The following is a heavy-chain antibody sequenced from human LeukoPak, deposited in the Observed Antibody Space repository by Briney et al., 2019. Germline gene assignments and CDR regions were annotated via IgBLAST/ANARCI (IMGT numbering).Heavy chain of an antibody. V-gene: IGHV4-39*01. D-gene: IGHD2-15*01. CDR3: ASPKYCSGGSCYSGWYFDL. Sequence: SETLDLLWTGSGGSFSSRSYDWGWLRQPPGNGLERIWSIYYSGSTYYNPSLKSRVTISVDTSKNQFSLKLSSVTAADTAVYYCASPKYCSGGSCYSGWYFDLWGRGTLVTVSS. J-gene: IGHJ2*01. CDR2: IYYSGST. CDR1: GGSFSSRSYD.